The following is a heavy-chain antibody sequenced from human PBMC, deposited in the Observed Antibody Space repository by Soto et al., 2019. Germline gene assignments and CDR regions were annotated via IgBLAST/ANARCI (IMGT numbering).Heavy chain of an antibody. CDR2: IYYSGST. D-gene: IGHD4-17*01. J-gene: IGHJ3*02. CDR3: ARRDLVTTVTRVYAFDN. V-gene: IGHV4-39*01. CDR1: GCSISSSSYY. Sequence: SETLSLTCTFSGCSISSSSYYWGWIRQPPGKGLEWIGSIYYSGSTYYNPSLKSRVTISVDTSKNQFSLKLSSVTAADTAVYYCARRDLVTTVTRVYAFDNGGQGTMITVSS.